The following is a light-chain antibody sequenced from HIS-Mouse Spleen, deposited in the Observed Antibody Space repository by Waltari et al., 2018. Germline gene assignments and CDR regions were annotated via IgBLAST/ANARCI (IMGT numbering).Light chain of an antibody. CDR1: QSVNSN. Sequence: EIVMTQSPATLSVSPGERATLPCRASQSVNSNLAWYQQKPGKAPRLLIYGASTRATGIPARFSGSGSGTEFTLTISSLQSEDFAVYYCQQYNNWPPWTFGQGTKVEIK. CDR3: QQYNNWPPWT. V-gene: IGKV3-15*01. J-gene: IGKJ1*01. CDR2: GAS.